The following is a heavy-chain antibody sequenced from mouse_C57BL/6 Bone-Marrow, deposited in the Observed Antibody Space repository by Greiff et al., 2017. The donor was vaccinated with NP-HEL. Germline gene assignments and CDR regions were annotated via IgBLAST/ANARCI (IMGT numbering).Heavy chain of an antibody. V-gene: IGHV1-81*01. CDR1: GYTFTSYG. D-gene: IGHD2-4*01. CDR2: IYPRSGNT. Sequence: VKLVESGAELARPGASVKLSCKASGYTFTSYGISWVKQRTGQGLEWIGEIYPRSGNTYYNEKFKGKATLTADKSSSTAYMELRSLTSEDSAVYFCARSDDYGRGQGTLVTVSA. J-gene: IGHJ3*01. CDR3: ARSDDYG.